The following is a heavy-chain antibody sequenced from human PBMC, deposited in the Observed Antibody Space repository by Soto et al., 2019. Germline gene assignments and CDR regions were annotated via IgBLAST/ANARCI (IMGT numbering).Heavy chain of an antibody. D-gene: IGHD5-18*01. CDR1: GFTFSSYG. Sequence: QVQLVESGGGVVQPGRSLRLSCAASGFTFSSYGMHWVRQAPGKGLEWVAVIWYDGSNKYYADSVKGRFPISRDNSKTSLYLQMNSLRAEDTAVYYCAGEIRIQLWPYCMDVWGQGTTFTVAS. J-gene: IGHJ6*02. CDR2: IWYDGSNK. V-gene: IGHV3-33*01. CDR3: AGEIRIQLWPYCMDV.